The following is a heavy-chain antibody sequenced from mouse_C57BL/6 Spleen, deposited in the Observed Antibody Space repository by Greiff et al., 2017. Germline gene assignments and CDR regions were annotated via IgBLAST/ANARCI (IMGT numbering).Heavy chain of an antibody. CDR3: ARGDYDTKDWYFDG. Sequence: QVQLQQPGAELVKPGASVKLSCKASGYTFTSYWMQWVNQRPGPGLEWIGEIDPSDSYTNYNQKFKGKATLTVDTSSSTAYMQLSSLTSEDAAVYYCARGDYDTKDWYFDGWGTGTTVTVSS. J-gene: IGHJ1*03. D-gene: IGHD1-1*01. V-gene: IGHV1-50*01. CDR1: GYTFTSYW. CDR2: IDPSDSYT.